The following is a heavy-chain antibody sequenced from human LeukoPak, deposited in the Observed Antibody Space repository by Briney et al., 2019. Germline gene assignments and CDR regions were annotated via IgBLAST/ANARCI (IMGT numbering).Heavy chain of an antibody. CDR2: ISSSSSTI. D-gene: IGHD3-3*01. J-gene: IGHJ4*02. V-gene: IGHV3-48*01. Sequence: GGSLRLSCAASGFTFSNYNMNWVRQAPGKGLEWVSYISSSSSTIHYAESVKGRFTISKDNARNSLYLQMNSLRAEDTAVYYCARDFLEDDYWGQGTLVTVSS. CDR3: ARDFLEDDY. CDR1: GFTFSNYN.